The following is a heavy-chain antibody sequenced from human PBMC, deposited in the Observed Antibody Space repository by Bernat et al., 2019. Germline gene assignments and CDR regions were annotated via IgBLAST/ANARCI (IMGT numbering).Heavy chain of an antibody. CDR3: ARMSSSWYYYYYYGMDV. Sequence: QVQLVESGGGVVQPGRSLRLSCAASGFTFSSYAMHWVRQAPGKGLEWVAVIWYDGSNKYYADSVKGRFTISRDNSKNTLYLQMNSLRAEDTAVYYCARMSSSWYYYYYYGMDVWGQGTTVTVSS. CDR2: IWYDGSNK. D-gene: IGHD6-13*01. CDR1: GFTFSSYA. J-gene: IGHJ6*02. V-gene: IGHV3-33*08.